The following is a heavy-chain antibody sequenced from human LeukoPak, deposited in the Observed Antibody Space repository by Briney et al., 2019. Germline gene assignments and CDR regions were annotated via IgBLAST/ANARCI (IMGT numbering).Heavy chain of an antibody. J-gene: IGHJ4*02. CDR1: GYTFTGYY. CDR3: ARGDSGSSGYYFY. V-gene: IGHV1-2*02. Sequence: ASVKVSCKASGYTFTGYYMHWVRQAPGQGLEWMGWINPNSGGTNYAQKFQGRVTMTRDTSISTAYMELSRLRSDDTAVYYCARGDSGSSGYYFYWDQGTLVTVSS. CDR2: INPNSGGT. D-gene: IGHD3-22*01.